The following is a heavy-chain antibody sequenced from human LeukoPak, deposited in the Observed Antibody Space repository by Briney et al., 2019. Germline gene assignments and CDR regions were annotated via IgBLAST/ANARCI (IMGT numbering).Heavy chain of an antibody. CDR3: ANMRIVVVPAATFEHSSGGDAFDI. J-gene: IGHJ3*02. Sequence: PGGSLRLSCAASGFTFSSYGMHWVRQAPGKGLKWVAVISYDGSNKYYADSVKGRFTISRDNSKNTLYLQMNSLRAEDTAVYYCANMRIVVVPAATFEHSSGGDAFDIWGQGTMVTVSS. CDR2: ISYDGSNK. D-gene: IGHD2-2*01. CDR1: GFTFSSYG. V-gene: IGHV3-30*18.